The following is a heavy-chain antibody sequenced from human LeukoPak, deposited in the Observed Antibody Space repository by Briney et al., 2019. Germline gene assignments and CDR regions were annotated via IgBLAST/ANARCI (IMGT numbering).Heavy chain of an antibody. V-gene: IGHV4-61*02. D-gene: IGHD3-22*01. J-gene: IGHJ4*02. CDR1: GGSTSTGDYY. CDR3: ARNYYDPKKPWD. Sequence: PSETLSLTCIVSGGSTSTGDYYCSWIRQPAGKGLEWIGRIYTSGSTNYNPSLKSRVTMSVDTSQNQFSLKLSSVTAADTAVYFCARNYYDPKKPWDWGQGTLVTVSS. CDR2: IYTSGST.